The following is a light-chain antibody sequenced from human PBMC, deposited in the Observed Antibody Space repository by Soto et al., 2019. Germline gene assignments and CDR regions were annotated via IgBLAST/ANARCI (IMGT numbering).Light chain of an antibody. CDR2: GAS. Sequence: EIVLTQSPGTLSLSPGERATLSCRASQSISSSYLAWYQQKPGQTPRLLIYGASNRATGIPDSFSGGGSGTDFILSVSRLEPEDFAVYYCQQFASSPWTFGQGTKVESK. V-gene: IGKV3-20*01. CDR3: QQFASSPWT. J-gene: IGKJ1*01. CDR1: QSISSSY.